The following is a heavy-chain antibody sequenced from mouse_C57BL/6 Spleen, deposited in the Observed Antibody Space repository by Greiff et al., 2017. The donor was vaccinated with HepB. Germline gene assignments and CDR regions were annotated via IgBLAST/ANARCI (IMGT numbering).Heavy chain of an antibody. J-gene: IGHJ2*01. D-gene: IGHD1-1*01. Sequence: VHVKQSGPELVKPGASVKMSCKASGYTFTDYNMHWVKQSHGKSLEWIGYINPNNGGTSYNQKFKGKATLTVNKSSSTAYMELRSLTSEDSAVYYCARFTTVAYFDYWGQGTTLTVSS. CDR2: INPNNGGT. V-gene: IGHV1-22*01. CDR3: ARFTTVAYFDY. CDR1: GYTFTDYN.